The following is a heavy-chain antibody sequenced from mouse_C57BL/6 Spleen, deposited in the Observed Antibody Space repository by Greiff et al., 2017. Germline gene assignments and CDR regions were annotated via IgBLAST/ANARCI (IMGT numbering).Heavy chain of an antibody. CDR2: ISSGSSTI. J-gene: IGHJ2*01. Sequence: EVKLVESGGGLVKPGGSLKLSCAASGFTFSDYGMHWVRQAPEKGLEWVAYISSGSSTIYYADTVKGRFTISRDNAKNTLFLQMTSLRSEDTAMYYCARGGTTVVASFDYWGQGTTLTVSS. D-gene: IGHD1-1*01. V-gene: IGHV5-17*01. CDR3: ARGGTTVVASFDY. CDR1: GFTFSDYG.